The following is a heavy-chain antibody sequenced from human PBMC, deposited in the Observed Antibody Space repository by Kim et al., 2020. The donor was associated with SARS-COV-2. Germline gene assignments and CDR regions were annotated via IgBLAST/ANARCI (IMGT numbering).Heavy chain of an antibody. CDR3: ARVFPTGRDKLLY. V-gene: IGHV7-4-1*02. D-gene: IGHD2-15*01. CDR1: GYTFTSYT. J-gene: IGHJ4*02. CDR2: INTNTGDP. Sequence: ASVKVSCKTSGYTFTSYTMNWVRQAPGQGLEWMGWINTNTGDPQYVQAFPGRFVFPVDPSARTAYLHISSFKGEDPAVYYFARVFPTGRDKLLYWGQGTL.